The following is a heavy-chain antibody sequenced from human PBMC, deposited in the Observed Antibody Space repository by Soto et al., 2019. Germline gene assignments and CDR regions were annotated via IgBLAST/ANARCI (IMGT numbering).Heavy chain of an antibody. Sequence: SETLSLTCTVSGGSISSYYWSWIRQPPGKGLEWIGYIYYSGSTNYNPSLKSRVTISVDTSKNQFSLKLSSVAAADTAVYYCARDRNDYQRGFDPWGQGTLVTVSS. CDR2: IYYSGST. V-gene: IGHV4-59*01. J-gene: IGHJ5*02. CDR3: ARDRNDYQRGFDP. D-gene: IGHD4-17*01. CDR1: GGSISSYY.